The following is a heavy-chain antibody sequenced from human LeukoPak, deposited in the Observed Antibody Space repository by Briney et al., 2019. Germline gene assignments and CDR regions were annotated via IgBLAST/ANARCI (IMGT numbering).Heavy chain of an antibody. D-gene: IGHD1-14*01. CDR1: GFSFSSAT. J-gene: IGHJ4*02. V-gene: IGHV3-23*01. CDR3: AKVYIGCYFDY. Sequence: GGSLRLSCAASGFSFSSATMNWIRQAPGKGLEWVSAISGSGGSTYYADSVKGRFTISRDNSKNTLYLQMNSLRAEDTAVYYCAKVYIGCYFDYWGQGTLVTVSS. CDR2: ISGSGGST.